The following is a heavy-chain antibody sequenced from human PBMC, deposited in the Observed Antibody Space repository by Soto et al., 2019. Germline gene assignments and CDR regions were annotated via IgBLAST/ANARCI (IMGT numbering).Heavy chain of an antibody. D-gene: IGHD3-10*01. CDR1: GGSISSGDYY. V-gene: IGHV4-30-4*01. CDR2: IYYSGST. CDR3: ARDSSGQEGSSLTYGMDI. Sequence: QVQLQESGPGLVKPSQTLSLTCTVSGGSISSGDYYWSWIRQPPGKGLEWIGYIYYSGSTYYNPSLKSRVTISVDTSKNQFSLKLSSVTAADTAVYYCARDSSGQEGSSLTYGMDIWGQGTTVTVSS. J-gene: IGHJ6*02.